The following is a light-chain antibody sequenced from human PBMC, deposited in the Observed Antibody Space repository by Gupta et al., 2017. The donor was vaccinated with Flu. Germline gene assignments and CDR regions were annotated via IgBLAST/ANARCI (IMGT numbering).Light chain of an antibody. Sequence: EIVLTQSPATLSLSPGERATLSCRASHSVNSCLAWYQQKLGQAPRLLIFGASNRATGIPARFSGSRSETDFTLTINSLEPEDFAVYYCQHRDNCPLTFGRGTKVEIK. V-gene: IGKV3-11*01. CDR3: QHRDNCPLT. CDR2: GAS. J-gene: IGKJ4*01. CDR1: HSVNSC.